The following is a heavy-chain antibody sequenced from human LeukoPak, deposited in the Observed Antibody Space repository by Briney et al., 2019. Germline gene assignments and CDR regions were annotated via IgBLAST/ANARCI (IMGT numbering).Heavy chain of an antibody. CDR1: GFTFHSYR. J-gene: IGHJ4*02. D-gene: IGHD4-11*01. CDR2: MSYDGSKR. CDR3: ARGLPPVMKYYFDY. V-gene: IGHV3-33*01. Sequence: PGWSLRLSCAASGFTFHSYRMHWVRQAEGKGLEWVAVMSYDGSKRYYADSVKGRFTISRDDSKNTLYLQMNSLIAEDTAMYYCARGLPPVMKYYFDYWGQGTLVTVAS.